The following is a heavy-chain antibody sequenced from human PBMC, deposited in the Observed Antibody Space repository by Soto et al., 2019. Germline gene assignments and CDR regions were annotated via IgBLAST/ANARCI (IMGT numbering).Heavy chain of an antibody. D-gene: IGHD6-6*01. Sequence: EVQLLESGGALVQPGGSLRLSCVACGFTFSYYGMSWVRQAPGKGLDWVSVISAGGGTTTYYADSVKVRFTISRDNSKNTLFLQMNSLTVDDTAIYYCAKRGPSSTSSGEDYWGQGTLVTVSS. CDR3: AKRGPSSTSSGEDY. V-gene: IGHV3-23*01. J-gene: IGHJ4*02. CDR1: GFTFSYYG. CDR2: ISAGGGTTT.